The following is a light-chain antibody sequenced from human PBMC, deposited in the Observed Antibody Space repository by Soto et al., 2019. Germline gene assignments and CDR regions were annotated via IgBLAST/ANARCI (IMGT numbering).Light chain of an antibody. J-gene: IGKJ1*01. CDR3: QQYDKYWT. CDR1: QGISTY. V-gene: IGKV1-5*03. CDR2: EAS. Sequence: DIQMTQSPPSLSASVGDRLTITCRASQGISTYLNWYRQKPGKAPKLLIYEASSLKSGVPSRFSGSGSGTEFTLTITSLQADDFATYYCQQYDKYWTFGQGTKVDIK.